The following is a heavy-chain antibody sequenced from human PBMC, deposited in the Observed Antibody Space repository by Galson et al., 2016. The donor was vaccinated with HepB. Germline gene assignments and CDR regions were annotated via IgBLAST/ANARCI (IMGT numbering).Heavy chain of an antibody. J-gene: IGHJ6*01. CDR3: VKGSIGSGGLDV. Sequence: SLRLSCAASGFTFINYGMTWVRRAPGKGLEWVSVISNSGDIKYYAYSAKGRFSISRDNSKNTLYLQMNSLGAEDTAIYYCVKGSIGSGGLDVWGPGTTVTVSS. D-gene: IGHD2-15*01. V-gene: IGHV3-23*01. CDR1: GFTFINYG. CDR2: ISNSGDIK.